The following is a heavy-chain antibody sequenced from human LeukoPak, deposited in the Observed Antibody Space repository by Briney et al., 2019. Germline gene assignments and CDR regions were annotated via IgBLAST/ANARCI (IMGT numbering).Heavy chain of an antibody. V-gene: IGHV4-34*01. CDR3: ARGCIYDYVWGSYRQTFDY. J-gene: IGHJ4*02. CDR1: GGSFSGYY. CDR2: INHSGST. D-gene: IGHD3-16*02. Sequence: SETLSLTCAVYGGSFSGYYWSWIRQPPGKGLEGIGEINHSGSTNYNPSLKSRVTISVDTSKNQFSLKLTSVPAADTAVYYCARGCIYDYVWGSYRQTFDYWGQGTLVTVSS.